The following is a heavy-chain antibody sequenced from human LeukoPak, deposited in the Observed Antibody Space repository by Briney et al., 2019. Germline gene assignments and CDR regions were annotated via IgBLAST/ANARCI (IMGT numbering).Heavy chain of an antibody. J-gene: IGHJ6*03. V-gene: IGHV3-30*02. Sequence: GGSLRLSCAASGFTFSSYGLHWVRQAPGKGLEWVAFIRYDGSNKYYADSVKGRFTISRDNSKNTLYLQMNSLRAEDTAVYYCAKDVLGIWIGTWGYTDVWGKGTTVTVSS. CDR1: GFTFSSYG. CDR2: IRYDGSNK. D-gene: IGHD1-1*01. CDR3: AKDVLGIWIGTWGYTDV.